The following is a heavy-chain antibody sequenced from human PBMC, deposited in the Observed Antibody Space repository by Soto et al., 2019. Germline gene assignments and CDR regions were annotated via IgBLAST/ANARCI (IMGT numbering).Heavy chain of an antibody. CDR1: GFTFSSYS. CDR3: ARDAIEVVGLLRSYYYYAMDV. V-gene: IGHV3-21*01. J-gene: IGHJ6*02. CDR2: ISSSSSYI. D-gene: IGHD3-22*01. Sequence: EVQLVESGGGLVKPGGSLRLSCAASGFTFSSYSMNWVRQAPGKGLEWVSSISSSSSYIYYADSVKGRFTISRDNAKNSLYLQMNSLRAEDTAVYYCARDAIEVVGLLRSYYYYAMDVWGQGTTVTVSS.